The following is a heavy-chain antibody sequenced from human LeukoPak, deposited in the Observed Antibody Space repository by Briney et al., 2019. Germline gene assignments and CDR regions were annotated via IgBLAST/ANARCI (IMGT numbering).Heavy chain of an antibody. D-gene: IGHD2-2*01. V-gene: IGHV3-23*01. CDR3: AKESGYAPPGWFDP. CDR2: IRGTGGIT. J-gene: IGHJ5*02. Sequence: GGSLRLSCAASGFTFSNYAMSWVRQAPGKGLEWVSAIRGTGGITYHAESVKGRFTISRDNSKNTLYLQMNSLRVEDTAAYYCAKESGYAPPGWFDPWGQGTLVTVSS. CDR1: GFTFSNYA.